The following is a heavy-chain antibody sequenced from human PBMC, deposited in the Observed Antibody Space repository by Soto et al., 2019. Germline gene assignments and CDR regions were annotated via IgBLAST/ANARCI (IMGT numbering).Heavy chain of an antibody. D-gene: IGHD3-16*01. J-gene: IGHJ4*02. CDR2: VFHSGGI. CDR1: GGPINGSVW. CDR3: ARKAWVRFDF. Sequence: QVQLRESGPGLVKPSGTLSLTCAVSGGPINGSVWWTWVRQPPGKGLEWIGEVFHSGGINYNPSLKSRVTMSVDTSRSQFSLELHSVTAADTAVYYCARKAWVRFDFWGQGTLVTVSS. V-gene: IGHV4-4*02.